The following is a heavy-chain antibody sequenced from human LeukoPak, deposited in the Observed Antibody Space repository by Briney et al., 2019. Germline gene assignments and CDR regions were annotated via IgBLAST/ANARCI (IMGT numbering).Heavy chain of an antibody. D-gene: IGHD5-18*01. Sequence: PSETLSLTCAVYGGSFSGYYWSWIRQPPGKGLEWIGEINHSGSTNYNPSLKSRVTISVDTSKNQFSLKLSSVTAADTAVYYCARDDRQYSSYDYWGQGTLVTVSS. V-gene: IGHV4-34*01. CDR1: GGSFSGYY. J-gene: IGHJ4*02. CDR2: INHSGST. CDR3: ARDDRQYSSYDY.